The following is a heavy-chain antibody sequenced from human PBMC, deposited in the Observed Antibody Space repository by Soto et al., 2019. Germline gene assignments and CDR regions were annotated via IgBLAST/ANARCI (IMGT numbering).Heavy chain of an antibody. D-gene: IGHD3-16*01. CDR2: ISSSGSTI. Sequence: GGSLILSCAASGFTFSDYYMSWIRQAPGKGLEWVSYISSSGSTIYYADSVKGRFTISRDNSKNTLYLQMNSLRAEDTAVYYCARDTYTGHLGYYYYYGMDVWRQGTTVPVSS. CDR3: ARDTYTGHLGYYYYYGMDV. CDR1: GFTFSDYY. J-gene: IGHJ6*02. V-gene: IGHV3-11*01.